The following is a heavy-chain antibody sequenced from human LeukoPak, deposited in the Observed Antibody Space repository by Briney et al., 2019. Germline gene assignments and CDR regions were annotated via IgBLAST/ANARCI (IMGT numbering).Heavy chain of an antibody. D-gene: IGHD6-6*01. CDR1: GFTFSSAW. J-gene: IGHJ6*03. V-gene: IGHV3-15*01. CDR2: IKGKTDGGTT. Sequence: GGSLRLSCAASGFTFSSAWMSWVRQAPGKGLEWVGRIKGKTDGGTTDYAAPVKGRFTISRDDSKNTLYLQMNSLKTEDTAVYYCTTGFRSSSDCYYYYYYMDVWGKGTTVTVSS. CDR3: TTGFRSSSDCYYYYYYMDV.